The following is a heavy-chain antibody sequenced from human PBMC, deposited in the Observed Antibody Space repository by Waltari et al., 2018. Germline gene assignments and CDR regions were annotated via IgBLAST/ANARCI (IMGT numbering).Heavy chain of an antibody. J-gene: IGHJ2*01. CDR3: AREAPGYFDL. Sequence: EVQLEESGGGLIQPGGSLRLSCAASGFTVSSNYMSWVRQAPGKGWEWVSMIYSGGSIYDAESVKGRCTISRGNSKNTVYLQMNSLRGEDTAVYYCAREAPGYFDLWGRGTLVTVSS. CDR1: GFTVSSNY. CDR2: IYSGGSI. V-gene: IGHV3-53*01.